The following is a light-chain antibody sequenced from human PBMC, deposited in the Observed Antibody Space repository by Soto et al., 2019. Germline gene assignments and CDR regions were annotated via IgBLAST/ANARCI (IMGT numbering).Light chain of an antibody. CDR1: QSVSSSY. CDR2: GAS. V-gene: IGKV3-20*01. Sequence: EIVWTQSPGTLSLSPGERATLSCRASQSVSSSYLAWYQQKPGEAPILLIYGASSRATGIPDRFSGSGSGTDFTLTSSRLEPEDFAVYYCQQYGSSPRTFGQGTKVEIK. CDR3: QQYGSSPRT. J-gene: IGKJ1*01.